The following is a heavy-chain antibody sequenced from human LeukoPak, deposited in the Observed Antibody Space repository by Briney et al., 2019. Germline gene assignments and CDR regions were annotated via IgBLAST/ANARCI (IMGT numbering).Heavy chain of an antibody. D-gene: IGHD2-2*01. V-gene: IGHV4-59*08. CDR2: IYYSGST. Sequence: SETLSLTCTVSGGSISSYYWSWIRQHPGKGLEWIGYIYYSGSTNYNPSLKSRVTISVDTSKNQFSLKLSSVTAADTAVYYCARHGNLVVPANYYYMDVWGKGTTVTVS. J-gene: IGHJ6*03. CDR3: ARHGNLVVPANYYYMDV. CDR1: GGSISSYY.